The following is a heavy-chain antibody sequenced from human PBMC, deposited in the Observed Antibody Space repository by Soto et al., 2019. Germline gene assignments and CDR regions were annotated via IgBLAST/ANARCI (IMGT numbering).Heavy chain of an antibody. D-gene: IGHD3-9*01. CDR3: TIDGDYDTYFDH. CDR1: GVTFSKAW. V-gene: IGHV3-15*06. J-gene: IGHJ4*02. CDR2: IKSEANGGTI. Sequence: EVQLVESGGGLVKPEGSLRLSCVASGVTFSKAWMSWVRQAPGKGLEWVGRIKSEANGGTIHYDARVKGRFTFSRDESKSPVFLQINSLKIGDTTVYYSTIDGDYDTYFDHWGKGTLVAVP.